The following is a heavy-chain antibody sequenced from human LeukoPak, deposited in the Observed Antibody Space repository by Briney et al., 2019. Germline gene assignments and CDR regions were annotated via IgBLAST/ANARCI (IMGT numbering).Heavy chain of an antibody. CDR1: GGSFSGHY. CDR2: INHSGSI. V-gene: IGHV4-34*01. J-gene: IGHJ6*02. Sequence: PSETLSLTCGVYGGSFSGHYWSWIRQSPGKGLEWIGEINHSGSINYNPSLKSRVTISLDTSKNRFSLRLTSVTAADTALYYCARGSKPYGMDVWGQGTTVTVSS. CDR3: ARGSKPYGMDV.